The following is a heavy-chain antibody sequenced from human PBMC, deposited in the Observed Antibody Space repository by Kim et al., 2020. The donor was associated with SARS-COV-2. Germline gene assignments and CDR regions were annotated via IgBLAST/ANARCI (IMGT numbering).Heavy chain of an antibody. V-gene: IGHV3-33*06. D-gene: IGHD2-21*02. Sequence: VKGRFTIYRDNSKNTLYLQMNSLRAEDTAVYYCAKDGPDGYCGGDCFPDYWGQGTLVTVSS. J-gene: IGHJ4*02. CDR3: AKDGPDGYCGGDCFPDY.